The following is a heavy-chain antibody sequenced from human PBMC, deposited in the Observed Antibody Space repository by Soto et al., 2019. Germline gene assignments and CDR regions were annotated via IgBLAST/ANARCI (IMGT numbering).Heavy chain of an antibody. Sequence: QVQLVQSGAEVKKPGASVKVSCKASGYTFTDYGISWVRQAPGQGLEWMGWISPYTGDTKYPQRLQGRVTVTADTSTSTAYMELRSLKSDYTAVYYCAKTGGWTWFDPWGQGTLVSVSS. V-gene: IGHV1-18*01. CDR1: GYTFTDYG. D-gene: IGHD6-19*01. CDR3: AKTGGWTWFDP. CDR2: ISPYTGDT. J-gene: IGHJ5*02.